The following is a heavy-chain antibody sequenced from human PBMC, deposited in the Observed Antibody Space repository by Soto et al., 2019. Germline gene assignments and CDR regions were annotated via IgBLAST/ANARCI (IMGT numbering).Heavy chain of an antibody. CDR2: IYYSRST. D-gene: IGHD3-10*01. Sequence: QLQLQESAPGLVKPSETLSLTCTVSGGSISSSSYYWGWIRQPPGTGLEWIGSIYYSRSTYSNPSLKRRVTISVDTSKNQFTLKLSSVTAAVTAVYYCATVWFRESQHWGQGTLVTVSS. CDR1: GGSISSSSYY. CDR3: ATVWFRESQH. V-gene: IGHV4-39*01. J-gene: IGHJ1*01.